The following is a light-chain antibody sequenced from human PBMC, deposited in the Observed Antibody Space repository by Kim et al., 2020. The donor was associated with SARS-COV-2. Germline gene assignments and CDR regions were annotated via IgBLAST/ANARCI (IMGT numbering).Light chain of an antibody. V-gene: IGLV2-11*01. CDR2: DVS. Sequence: GQSVTISCTGTSSDVGAYSYVSWYQQHPGKAPKLMIYDVSVRPSGVPDRFSGSKSGNTASLTISGLQGEDEAEYYCCSYAGSDSLVFGGGTQLTVL. CDR3: CSYAGSDSLV. CDR1: SSDVGAYSY. J-gene: IGLJ3*02.